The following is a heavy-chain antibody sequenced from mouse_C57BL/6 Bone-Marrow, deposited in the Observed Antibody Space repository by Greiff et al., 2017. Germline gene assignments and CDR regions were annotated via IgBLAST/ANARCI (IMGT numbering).Heavy chain of an antibody. CDR1: GYTFTDYY. V-gene: IGHV1-26*01. Sequence: VQLQQSGPELVKPGASVKISCKASGYTFTDYYMNWVKQSHGKSLEWIGDINPNNGGTSYNQKFKGKATLTVDKSSSTAYMELRSLTSEDSAVYYCARAPDGYYYFDYWGQGTILTVSS. CDR3: ARAPDGYYYFDY. J-gene: IGHJ2*01. D-gene: IGHD2-3*01. CDR2: INPNNGGT.